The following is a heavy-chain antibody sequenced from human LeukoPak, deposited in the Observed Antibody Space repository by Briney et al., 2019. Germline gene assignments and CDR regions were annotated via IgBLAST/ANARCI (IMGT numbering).Heavy chain of an antibody. CDR1: GGSISSYY. V-gene: IGHV4-59*08. CDR3: AKALYSTSSSYYYGMDV. CDR2: IYYSGST. J-gene: IGHJ6*02. Sequence: SETLSLTCTVSGGSISSYYWSWIRQTPGKGLEWIGDIYYSGSTNYNPSLKSRVTISVDTSKNQFSLKLSSVTAADTAVYYCAKALYSTSSSYYYGMDVWGQGTTVTVSS. D-gene: IGHD6-13*01.